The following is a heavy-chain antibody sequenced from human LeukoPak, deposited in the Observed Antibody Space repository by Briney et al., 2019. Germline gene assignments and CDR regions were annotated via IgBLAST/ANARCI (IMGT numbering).Heavy chain of an antibody. J-gene: IGHJ4*02. V-gene: IGHV3-7*05. CDR2: IKQDGREK. CDR1: GFTFSTYW. D-gene: IGHD3-9*01. CDR3: AKGYDILTGYPDY. Sequence: GGSLRLSCAASGFTFSTYWMSWVRQALGKGLEWVANIKQDGREKYYVDSVKGRFTISRDNAKNSLYLQMNNLRAADTAVYYCAKGYDILTGYPDYWGQGILVTVSS.